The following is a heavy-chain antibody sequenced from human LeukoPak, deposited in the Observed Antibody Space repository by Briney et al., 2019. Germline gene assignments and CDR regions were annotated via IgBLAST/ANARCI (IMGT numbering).Heavy chain of an antibody. J-gene: IGHJ5*02. V-gene: IGHV3-66*01. CDR1: GFTVSSNY. Sequence: GGSLRLSCAGSGFTVSSNYMSWVRQAPGKGLERVSVIYTGGNTYYADSVKGRFTISRDNSKNTLYLQMNSLRAEDTAVYYCARGLIYSPNWFDPWGQGTLVTVSS. CDR3: ARGLIYSPNWFDP. CDR2: IYTGGNT. D-gene: IGHD4-11*01.